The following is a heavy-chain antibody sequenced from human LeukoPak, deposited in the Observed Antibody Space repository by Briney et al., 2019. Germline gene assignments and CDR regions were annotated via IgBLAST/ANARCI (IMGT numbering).Heavy chain of an antibody. D-gene: IGHD4-17*01. CDR2: INPNSGAT. Sequence: ASVKVSCKASGYTFTGYYMHWVRQAPGQGLEWMGWINPNSGATNYAQNFQGRVTMTRDTSISTAYMELSRLRSDDTAMYYCATSHDYGDYYAAYYFDYWGQGTLVTVPS. V-gene: IGHV1-2*02. CDR3: ATSHDYGDYYAAYYFDY. J-gene: IGHJ4*02. CDR1: GYTFTGYY.